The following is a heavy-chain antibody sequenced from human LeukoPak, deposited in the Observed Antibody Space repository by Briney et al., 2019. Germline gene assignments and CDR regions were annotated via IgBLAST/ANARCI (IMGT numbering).Heavy chain of an antibody. V-gene: IGHV4-59*08. Sequence: SETLSLTCTVTGGSISSYYWSWIRQPPGKGLEWIRYIYYGGNTNYNPTLKGRGTISVDTSKNQFSVKLSSVTAADTAVYYCARLYYDSSGYGYDFDYWGQGTLVTVSS. D-gene: IGHD3-22*01. J-gene: IGHJ4*02. CDR2: IYYGGNT. CDR1: GGSISSYY. CDR3: ARLYYDSSGYGYDFDY.